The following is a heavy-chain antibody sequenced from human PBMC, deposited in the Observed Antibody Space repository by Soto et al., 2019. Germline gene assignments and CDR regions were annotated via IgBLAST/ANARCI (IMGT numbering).Heavy chain of an antibody. CDR3: AREGTRANYYYYGMDV. CDR2: IIPIFGTA. Sequence: QVQLVQSGAEVKKPGSSVKVSCKASGGTFSSYAISWVRQAPGQGLEWMGGIIPIFGTANYAQKFQGRVTITADKSTSTDYMELSSLRSEDTAVYYCAREGTRANYYYYGMDVWGQGTTVTVSS. V-gene: IGHV1-69*06. CDR1: GGTFSSYA. J-gene: IGHJ6*02. D-gene: IGHD1-7*01.